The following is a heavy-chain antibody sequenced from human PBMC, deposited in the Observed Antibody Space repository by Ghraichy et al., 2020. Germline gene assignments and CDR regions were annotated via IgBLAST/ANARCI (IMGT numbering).Heavy chain of an antibody. CDR1: GFTFSSYS. CDR3: ARVWDDYGDTFDY. V-gene: IGHV3-21*01. J-gene: IGHJ4*02. CDR2: ISSSSSYI. D-gene: IGHD4-17*01. Sequence: GGSLRLSCAASGFTFSSYSMNWVRQAPGKGLEWVSSISSSSSYIYYADSVKGRFTISRDNAKNSLYLQMNSLRAEDTAVYYCARVWDDYGDTFDYWGQGTLVTVSS.